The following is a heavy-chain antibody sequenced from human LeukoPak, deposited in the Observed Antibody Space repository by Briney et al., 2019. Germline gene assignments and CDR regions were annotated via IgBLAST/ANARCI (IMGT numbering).Heavy chain of an antibody. D-gene: IGHD6-13*01. CDR2: INPSNDDT. V-gene: IGHV1-3*01. CDR3: ARDQIGVAAAAY. J-gene: IGHJ4*02. Sequence: GASVKVSCKASGYTFTNFVIHWVRQAPGQRLEWMGWINPSNDDTKYSQKFQGRVTITRDTSASTAYMELSSLSSEDTALYYCARDQIGVAAAAYWGQGTLVTVSS. CDR1: GYTFTNFV.